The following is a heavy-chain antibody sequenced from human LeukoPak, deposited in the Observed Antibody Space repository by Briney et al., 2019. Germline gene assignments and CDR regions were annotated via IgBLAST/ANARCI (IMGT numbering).Heavy chain of an antibody. J-gene: IGHJ5*02. CDR3: ARGLRYFDWLPLATPENWFDP. Sequence: GASVKVSCKASGYTFTGYYMHWVRQAPGQGLEWMGWINPSSGGTNYAQKFQGRVTMTRDTSISTAYMELSSLRSEDTAVYYCARGLRYFDWLPLATPENWFDPWGQGTLVTVSS. D-gene: IGHD3-9*01. CDR2: INPSSGGT. V-gene: IGHV1-2*02. CDR1: GYTFTGYY.